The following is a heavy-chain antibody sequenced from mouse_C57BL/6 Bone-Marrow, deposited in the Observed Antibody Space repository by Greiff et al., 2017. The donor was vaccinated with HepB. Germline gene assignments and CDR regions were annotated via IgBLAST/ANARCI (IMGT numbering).Heavy chain of an antibody. CDR3: TREYGSSYGCAY. J-gene: IGHJ3*01. D-gene: IGHD1-1*01. CDR2: ISSGGDYI. Sequence: EVQLVESGEGLVKPGGSLKLSCAASGFTFSSYAMSWVRQTPEKRLEWVAYISSGGDYIYYADTVKGRFTISRDNARNTLYLQMSSLKSEDTAMYYCTREYGSSYGCAYWGQGTLVTVSA. CDR1: GFTFSSYA. V-gene: IGHV5-9-1*02.